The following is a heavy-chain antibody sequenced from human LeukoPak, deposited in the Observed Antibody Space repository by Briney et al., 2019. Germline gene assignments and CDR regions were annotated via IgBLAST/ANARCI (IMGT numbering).Heavy chain of an antibody. CDR3: ATEDIVVVPAAINFDY. V-gene: IGHV1-46*01. CDR1: GYTFTNYY. Sequence: ASVKVSCKASGYTFTNYYMHWVRQAPGQGLEWMGIINPSGGSTSYAQKFQGRVTMTRDTSTSTVYMELSSLRSEDTAVYYCATEDIVVVPAAINFDYWGQGTLVTVSS. D-gene: IGHD2-2*02. J-gene: IGHJ4*02. CDR2: INPSGGST.